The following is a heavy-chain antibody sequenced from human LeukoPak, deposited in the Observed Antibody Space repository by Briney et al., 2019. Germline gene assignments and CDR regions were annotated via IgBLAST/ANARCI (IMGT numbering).Heavy chain of an antibody. J-gene: IGHJ4*02. V-gene: IGHV3-74*01. CDR3: ARGGWGPALDY. CDR1: GFTFSSYW. Sequence: GGSLRLSCAASGFTFSSYWMHGVRQAPGKGLVWVSRVNNAGSSTIYAASVKGRFTISRDNAKNTLYLQMNSLRAEDTAVYYCARGGWGPALDYWGQGTLVTVSS. D-gene: IGHD2-21*02. CDR2: VNNAGSST.